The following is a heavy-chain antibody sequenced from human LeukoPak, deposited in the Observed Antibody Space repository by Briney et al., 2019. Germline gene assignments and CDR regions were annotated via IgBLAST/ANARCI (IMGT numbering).Heavy chain of an antibody. CDR3: AILGLGMVVVPAATSTLHY. Sequence: ASVKVSCKASGYTFTGYYMRWVRQAPGQGLEWMGWINPNSGGTNYAQKFQGRVTMTRDTSISTAYMELSRLTSEDTALYYCAILGLGMVVVPAATSTLHYWGEKTLLTVSS. V-gene: IGHV1-2*02. J-gene: IGHJ4*02. D-gene: IGHD2-2*01. CDR2: INPNSGGT. CDR1: GYTFTGYY.